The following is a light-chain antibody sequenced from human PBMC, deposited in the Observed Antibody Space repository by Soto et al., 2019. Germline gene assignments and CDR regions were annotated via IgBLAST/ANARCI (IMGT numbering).Light chain of an antibody. V-gene: IGKV3D-15*01. CDR3: QQYAYWPET. Sequence: EVMMTQFPDTVSVTPGETVTLSCGASQSVRTNLAWYQQRPGQAPRLLIHYSSTRASDIPARFSGSGSETNFTLAISSLQSEDFAVYYCQQYAYWPETFGQGTKVEIK. J-gene: IGKJ1*01. CDR2: YSS. CDR1: QSVRTN.